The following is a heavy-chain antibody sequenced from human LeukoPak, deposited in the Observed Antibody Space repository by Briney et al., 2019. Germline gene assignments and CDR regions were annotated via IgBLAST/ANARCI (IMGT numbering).Heavy chain of an antibody. Sequence: SQTLSLTCTVSGDSVISGTSFWGWIRQHPGKGLEWVGYIHHSGHTYDNPSLRSRVIISMDKSKNQFSLKLNSVTAADTAVYYCARYCSSTSCPFDYWGQGALVTVSS. D-gene: IGHD2-2*01. V-gene: IGHV4-31*03. CDR3: ARYCSSTSCPFDY. CDR1: GDSVISGTSF. J-gene: IGHJ4*02. CDR2: IHHSGHT.